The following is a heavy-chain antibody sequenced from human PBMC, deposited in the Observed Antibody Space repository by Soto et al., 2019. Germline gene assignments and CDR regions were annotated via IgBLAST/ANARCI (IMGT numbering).Heavy chain of an antibody. J-gene: IGHJ4*02. CDR1: GXTFSSYG. V-gene: IGHV3-30*18. CDR3: AKEKNDGSLDY. Sequence: LTLSCSASGXTFSSYGMHWVRQAPGKGLEGVGVILYDGSSKYYADSLKGRFTISRDNSKNPLYLQMNSLRAEDTAVYYCAKEKNDGSLDYWGQGTLVTVSS. CDR2: ILYDGSSK. D-gene: IGHD3-10*01.